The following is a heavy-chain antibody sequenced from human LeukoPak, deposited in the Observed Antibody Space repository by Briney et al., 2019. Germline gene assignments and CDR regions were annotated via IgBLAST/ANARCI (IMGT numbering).Heavy chain of an antibody. Sequence: GGSLRLSCAASGFTFSSYAMSWVRQAPGKGLEWVSAISGSGASTYYADSVKGRFTISRDNSKNTLYPQMNSLRAEDTAVYYCAKESIAVAGRNWFDPWGQGTLVTVSS. D-gene: IGHD6-19*01. CDR2: ISGSGAST. V-gene: IGHV3-23*01. J-gene: IGHJ5*02. CDR3: AKESIAVAGRNWFDP. CDR1: GFTFSSYA.